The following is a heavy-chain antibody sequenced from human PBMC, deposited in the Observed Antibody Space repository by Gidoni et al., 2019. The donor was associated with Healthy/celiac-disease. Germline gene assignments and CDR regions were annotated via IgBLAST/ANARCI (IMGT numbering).Heavy chain of an antibody. V-gene: IGHV1-2*06. CDR1: GYTFTGYY. J-gene: IGHJ4*02. D-gene: IGHD3-22*01. CDR2: ISPNSGGT. CDR3: ARDRLSNGDKSSGYKKAPPY. Sequence: QVQLVQSGAEVKKPGASVKVSCKASGYTFTGYYMHWVRQAPGQGLEWMGRISPNSGGTNYAQKFQGRGTMTRDTSISTADMELSRLRSDDTAVYYCARDRLSNGDKSSGYKKAPPYWGQGTLVTVSS.